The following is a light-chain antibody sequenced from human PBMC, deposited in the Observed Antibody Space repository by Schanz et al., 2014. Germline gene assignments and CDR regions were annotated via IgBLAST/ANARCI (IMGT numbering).Light chain of an antibody. J-gene: IGLJ3*02. CDR3: GTWDTTLSGVV. CDR1: SSNIGSET. V-gene: IGLV1-44*01. Sequence: QSVLTQPPSASGTPGQRVTISCSGSSSNIGSETVHWYQQLPGTAPKLLMYNNNQRPSGVPDRFSGSKSGTSATLGITGLQTGDEADYYCGTWDTTLSGVVFGGGTKLTVL. CDR2: NNN.